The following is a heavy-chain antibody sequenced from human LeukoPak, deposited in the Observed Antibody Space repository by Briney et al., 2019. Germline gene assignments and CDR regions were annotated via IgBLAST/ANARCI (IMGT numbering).Heavy chain of an antibody. Sequence: ASVKVPCKASGGTFSSYAISWVRQAPGQGLEWMGGIIPIFGTANYAQKFQGRVTITTDEPTSTAYMELSSLRSEDTAVYYCARGQLLYGGGDYYYYYMDVWGKGTTVTVSS. J-gene: IGHJ6*03. D-gene: IGHD2-2*02. CDR3: ARGQLLYGGGDYYYYYMDV. V-gene: IGHV1-69*05. CDR1: GGTFSSYA. CDR2: IIPIFGTA.